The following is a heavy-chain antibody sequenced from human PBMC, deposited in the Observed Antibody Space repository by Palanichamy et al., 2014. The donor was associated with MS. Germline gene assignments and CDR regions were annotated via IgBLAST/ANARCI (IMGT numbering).Heavy chain of an antibody. CDR2: IYPDDSDT. CDR3: GIDDGVNMIT. J-gene: IGHJ5*02. CDR1: GYKFPTSW. V-gene: IGHV5-51*01. D-gene: IGHD3-16*01. Sequence: EVHLVQSGAEVKKPGESLKISCKSSGYKFPTSWIGWVRQLPGKGLEWMGIIYPDDSDTEYSPSFQGQVTMSADKSISTAYLQWSSLKASDTAMYYCGIDDGVNMITWGQGTLVTVSS.